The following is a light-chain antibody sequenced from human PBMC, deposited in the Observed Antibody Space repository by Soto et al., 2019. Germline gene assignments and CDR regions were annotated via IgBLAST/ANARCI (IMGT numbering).Light chain of an antibody. CDR2: AAS. J-gene: IGKJ1*01. CDR3: QQYNSYPRT. V-gene: IGKV1-16*02. CDR1: QGIGNI. Sequence: EIKMTQSPPSLPATVGDRATITCRASQGIGNILAWFQQKPGKPPKSLIYAASSLQSGVPSKFSGSGSGTDFTLTISSLQPEDFATYYCQQYNSYPRTFGQGTKVEIK.